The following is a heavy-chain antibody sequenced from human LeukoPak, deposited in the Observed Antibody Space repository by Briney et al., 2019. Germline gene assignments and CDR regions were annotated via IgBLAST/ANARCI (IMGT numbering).Heavy chain of an antibody. Sequence: PGGSLRLSCAASGFTFSSYGMHWVRQAPGKGLEWVAVISHDGSNKHYADSVKGRFTISRDNSKNTLYLQMNSLRDDDTAVYFCARAHLDSTIFKPDLEWLQEGDYLDYWGQGTLVTVSS. CDR1: GFTFSSYG. CDR3: ARAHLDSTIFKPDLEWLQEGDYLDY. V-gene: IGHV3-30*03. J-gene: IGHJ4*02. D-gene: IGHD3-3*01. CDR2: ISHDGSNK.